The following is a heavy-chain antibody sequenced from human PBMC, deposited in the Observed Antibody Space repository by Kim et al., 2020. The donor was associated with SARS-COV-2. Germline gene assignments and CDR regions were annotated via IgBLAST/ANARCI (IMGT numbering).Heavy chain of an antibody. D-gene: IGHD6-13*01. CDR3: ARSEGSSWGDAFDL. Sequence: AVSMKIRITITPDTSNNQFSLQLNSVTREDTAVYYCARSEGSSWGDAFDLWGQGTMVTVSS. J-gene: IGHJ3*01. V-gene: IGHV6-1*01.